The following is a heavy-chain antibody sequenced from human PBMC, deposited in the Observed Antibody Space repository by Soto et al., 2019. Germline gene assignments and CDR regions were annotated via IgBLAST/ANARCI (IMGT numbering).Heavy chain of an antibody. CDR1: GGSISSYY. J-gene: IGHJ6*02. Sequence: SETLSLTCTVSGGSISSYYWRWIRQPPGKGLEWIGYIYYSGSTNYNPSLKSRVTISVDTSKNQFSLKLSSVTAADTAVYYCARAHYGDYGYGMDVWGQGTTVTAP. CDR2: IYYSGST. D-gene: IGHD4-17*01. V-gene: IGHV4-59*12. CDR3: ARAHYGDYGYGMDV.